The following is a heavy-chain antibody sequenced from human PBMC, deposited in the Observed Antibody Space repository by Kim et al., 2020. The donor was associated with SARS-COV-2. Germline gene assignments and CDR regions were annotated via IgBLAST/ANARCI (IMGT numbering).Heavy chain of an antibody. CDR3: SRVQGSRWYLY. J-gene: IGHJ4*02. D-gene: IGHD6-13*01. CDR2: TA. Sequence: TADYGASVKGRFIISRDDSRSLVYLEMNSLKIEDTAVYYCSRVQGSRWYLYWGQGTLVTVSS. V-gene: IGHV3-49*02.